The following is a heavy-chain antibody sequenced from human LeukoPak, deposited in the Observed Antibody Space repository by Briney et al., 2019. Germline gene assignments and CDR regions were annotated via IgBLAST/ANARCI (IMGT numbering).Heavy chain of an antibody. J-gene: IGHJ5*02. Sequence: GGSLRLPCAASGFTFSSYWMSWVRQAPGKGLEWVANIKQDGSEKYYVDSVKGRFTISRDNAKNSLYLQMNSLRAEDTAVYYCARKYYDFWSGYLGYEDWFDPWGQGTLVTVSS. D-gene: IGHD3-3*01. CDR2: IKQDGSEK. CDR3: ARKYYDFWSGYLGYEDWFDP. V-gene: IGHV3-7*03. CDR1: GFTFSSYW.